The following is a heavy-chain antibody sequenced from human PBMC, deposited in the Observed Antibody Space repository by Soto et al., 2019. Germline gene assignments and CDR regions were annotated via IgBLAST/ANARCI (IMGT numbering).Heavy chain of an antibody. CDR1: GFTFSTYG. J-gene: IGHJ4*02. Sequence: EVQLWESGGGLVQPGGSLRLSCAASGFTFSTYGMGWVRQAPGKGLEWVSAIGDSGATIYYADSVKGRFTISRDNSKKTLYMQMNSLRADDTASDYCVKDQSSYDGAGDSFDCWGQGTLVIVSS. CDR2: IGDSGATI. V-gene: IGHV3-23*01. D-gene: IGHD3-10*01. CDR3: VKDQSSYDGAGDSFDC.